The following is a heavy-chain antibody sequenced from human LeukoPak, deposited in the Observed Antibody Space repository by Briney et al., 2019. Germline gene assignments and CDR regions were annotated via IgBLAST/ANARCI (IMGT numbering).Heavy chain of an antibody. D-gene: IGHD5-12*01. CDR1: GEPLSKYY. J-gene: IGHJ5*02. V-gene: IGHV3-23*01. CDR3: AKGVRVGYVANWFDP. Sequence: PSETLSLTCAVYGEPLSKYYWTWIRQPPGKGLEWVSSISGSADITYYADSVKGRFTISRDNSKNTLYLQMNSLSAEDTAVYFCAKGVRVGYVANWFDPWGQGTLVTVSS. CDR2: ISGSADIT.